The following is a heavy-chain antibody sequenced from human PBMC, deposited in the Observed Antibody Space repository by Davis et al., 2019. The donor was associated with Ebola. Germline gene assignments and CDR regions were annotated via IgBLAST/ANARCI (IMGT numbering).Heavy chain of an antibody. V-gene: IGHV1-18*01. CDR2: ISAYNGNT. D-gene: IGHD3-10*01. CDR3: ARSITMVPGVSWFDP. J-gene: IGHJ5*02. Sequence: ASVKVSCKASGYTFTSYGISWVRQAPGQGLEWMGWISAYNGNTNYAQKLQGRVTMTTETSTSTAYMELRSLRSADTAVYYSARSITMVPGVSWFDPWGQGTLVTGSS. CDR1: GYTFTSYG.